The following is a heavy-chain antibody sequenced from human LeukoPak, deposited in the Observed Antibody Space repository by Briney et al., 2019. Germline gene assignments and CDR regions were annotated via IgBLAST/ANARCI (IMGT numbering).Heavy chain of an antibody. CDR2: IRHSGVDS. CDR3: ARDRRATPMYFFDF. D-gene: IGHD2-15*01. V-gene: IGHV3-23*01. Sequence: RSGGSLRLSCAASGFTFSSYAMSWVRQAPGKGLEWVSGIRHSGVDSSYADSVKGRFTISRDNSKNMLYLQMNSLRDDDTGVYYCARDRRATPMYFFDFWGQGTPVTVSS. CDR1: GFTFSSYA. J-gene: IGHJ4*02.